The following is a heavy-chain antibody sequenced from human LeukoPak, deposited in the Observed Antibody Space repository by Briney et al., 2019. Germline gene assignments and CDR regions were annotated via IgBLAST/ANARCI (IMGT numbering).Heavy chain of an antibody. Sequence: SVKVSCKASGGTFSSYAISWVRQAPGQGLEWMGGTIPIFGTANYAQKFQGRVTITADKSTSTAYMELSSLRSEDTAVYYCARANGGNLFYLVYWGQGTLVTVSS. J-gene: IGHJ4*02. CDR1: GGTFSSYA. CDR3: ARANGGNLFYLVY. CDR2: TIPIFGTA. D-gene: IGHD4-23*01. V-gene: IGHV1-69*06.